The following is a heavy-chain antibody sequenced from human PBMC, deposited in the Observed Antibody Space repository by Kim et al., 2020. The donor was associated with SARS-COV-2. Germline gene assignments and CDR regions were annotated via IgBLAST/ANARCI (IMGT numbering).Heavy chain of an antibody. V-gene: IGHV3-15*01. CDR3: TTDIHTTMIDDGADY. Sequence: AHVKGRFNISRDDSKNTLYLQMNSLKTEDTAVYYCTTDIHTTMIDDGADYWGQGTLVTVSS. J-gene: IGHJ4*02. D-gene: IGHD3-22*01.